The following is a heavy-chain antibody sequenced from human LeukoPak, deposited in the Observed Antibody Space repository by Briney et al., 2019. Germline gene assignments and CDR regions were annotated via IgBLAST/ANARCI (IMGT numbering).Heavy chain of an antibody. CDR1: GFTFSSYS. J-gene: IGHJ4*02. CDR2: ISSSSSTI. V-gene: IGHV3-48*04. Sequence: PGGSLRLSCAASGFTFSSYSMNWVRQAPGKGLEWVSYISSSSSTIYYADSVKGRFTISRDNAKNSLYLQMNSLRAEDTAVYYCARAHRDDFWSGYYIDYWGQGTLVTVSS. D-gene: IGHD3-3*01. CDR3: ARAHRDDFWSGYYIDY.